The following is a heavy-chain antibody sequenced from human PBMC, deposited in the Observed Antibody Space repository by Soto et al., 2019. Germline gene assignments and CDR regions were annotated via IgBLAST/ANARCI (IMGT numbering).Heavy chain of an antibody. CDR1: GDSVSNHS. V-gene: IGHV4-4*07. CDR3: AREPLAHSYFDF. Sequence: PSETLSLTCTVSGDSVSNHSWNWIRQPAGQGLEWLGRLYNDERTNYNPSLKSRLTMSMDTSKNQFSLKLTSVTAADSAVYFCAREPLAHSYFDFWGQGILVTVSS. CDR2: LYNDERT. J-gene: IGHJ4*02.